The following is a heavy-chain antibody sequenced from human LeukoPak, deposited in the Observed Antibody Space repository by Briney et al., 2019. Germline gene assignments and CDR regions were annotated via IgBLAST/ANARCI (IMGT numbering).Heavy chain of an antibody. D-gene: IGHD2-21*02. CDR1: GFTFRSYA. J-gene: IGHJ4*02. CDR3: AKDLLVVTTEIDY. V-gene: IGHV3-23*01. Sequence: GGSLRLSCEASGFTFRSYAMTWVRQAPGKGLEWVSAISGSGAKTYYADSVKGRFTISRDNSRNTLYLQMNSLRAEDTAVYYCAKDLLVVTTEIDYWGQGTLVTVSS. CDR2: ISGSGAKT.